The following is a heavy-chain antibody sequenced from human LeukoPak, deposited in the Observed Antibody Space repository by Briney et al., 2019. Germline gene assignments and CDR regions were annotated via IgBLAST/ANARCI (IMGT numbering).Heavy chain of an antibody. Sequence: KPSETLSLTCTLSGGSISTYYWSWIRQPPGKGLEWIGYIYHSGSTNYNPSLKSRVTISVDTSKNQFSLKLSSVTAADTAVYYCARGGGYAGPIGYWGQGALVTVSS. J-gene: IGHJ4*02. CDR3: ARGGGYAGPIGY. CDR1: GGSISTYY. D-gene: IGHD5-12*01. CDR2: IYHSGST. V-gene: IGHV4-59*01.